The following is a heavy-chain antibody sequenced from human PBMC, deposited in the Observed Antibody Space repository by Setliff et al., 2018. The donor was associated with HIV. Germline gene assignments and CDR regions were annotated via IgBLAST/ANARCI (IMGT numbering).Heavy chain of an antibody. CDR1: GGSISSSSYY. D-gene: IGHD3-22*01. Sequence: SETLSLTCTVSGGSISSSSYYWGWIRQPPGKGLEWTGNIYSGGTTYYNSSLRSRVTISVDTSKNQFSLKLNSVTAADTAVYYCARHAVAHYYVSSGSSWGPGTLVTVSS. CDR2: IYSGGTT. V-gene: IGHV4-39*07. J-gene: IGHJ5*02. CDR3: ARHAVAHYYVSSGSS.